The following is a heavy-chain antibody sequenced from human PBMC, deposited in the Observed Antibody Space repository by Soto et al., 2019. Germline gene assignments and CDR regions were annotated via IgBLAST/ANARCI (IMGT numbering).Heavy chain of an antibody. CDR3: ARERYQVISDGMDV. J-gene: IGHJ6*02. V-gene: IGHV1-2*02. CDR2: INPETGGT. Sequence: ASVKVSCKASGYTFTGYYVHWVREAPGQGLEWMGWINPETGGTSYAQKFQGRVTLSRDTSINTAYLELSRLRFDDVAVYFCARERYQVISDGMDVWGQGTTVTV. D-gene: IGHD2-2*01. CDR1: GYTFTGYY.